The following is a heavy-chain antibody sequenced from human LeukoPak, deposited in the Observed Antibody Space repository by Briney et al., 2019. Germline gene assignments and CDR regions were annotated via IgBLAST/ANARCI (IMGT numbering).Heavy chain of an antibody. D-gene: IGHD6-13*01. CDR1: GFTFSSYD. CDR3: ARDSLDTQPRQTAGDIFDY. V-gene: IGHV3-33*08. Sequence: GRSLRLSCAASGFTFSSYDMHWVRQAPGKGLEWVAVIWLDGGNRYYADSVKGRFTIPRDNSKNTLYLQLNSLRAEDTAVYYCARDSLDTQPRQTAGDIFDYWGQGTLVTVSS. J-gene: IGHJ4*02. CDR2: IWLDGGNR.